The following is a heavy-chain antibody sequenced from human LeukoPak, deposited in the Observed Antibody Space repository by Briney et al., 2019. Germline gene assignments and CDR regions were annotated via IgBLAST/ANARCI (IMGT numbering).Heavy chain of an antibody. Sequence: ASVKVSCKASGYAFTGYYMHWVRQAPGQGLEWMVRINPNSGGTNYAQKFQGRVTMTRDTSIRTAYMELSRLRSDDTAVYYCARDRWDKGTAIPGGDWGQGTLVTVSS. CDR3: ARDRWDKGTAIPGGD. V-gene: IGHV1-2*06. CDR2: INPNSGGT. J-gene: IGHJ4*02. D-gene: IGHD2-2*02. CDR1: GYAFTGYY.